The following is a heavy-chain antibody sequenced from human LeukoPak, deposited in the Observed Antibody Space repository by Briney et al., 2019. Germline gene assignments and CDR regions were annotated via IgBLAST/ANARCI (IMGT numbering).Heavy chain of an antibody. V-gene: IGHV3-15*01. CDR1: GFTFSNAW. CDR3: TTADSGYDFRTFDI. CDR2: IKSKTDGGTT. Sequence: PGGSLRLSCAASGFTFSNAWMSWVRQAPGKGLEWVGRIKSKTDGGTTDYAAPVKGRFTISRDDSKNTLYLQMNSLKTEDTAVYYCTTADSGYDFRTFDIWGQGTMVTVSS. D-gene: IGHD5-12*01. J-gene: IGHJ3*02.